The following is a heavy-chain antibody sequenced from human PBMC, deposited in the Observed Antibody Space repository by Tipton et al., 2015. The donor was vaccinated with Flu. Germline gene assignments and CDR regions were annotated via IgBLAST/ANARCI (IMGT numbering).Heavy chain of an antibody. Sequence: TLSLTCSVSGYSIRSAYYWGWVRRPPGKGLEWIGTIFHSGTTYYNPSLKTRLTISVDTSKNQFSLRLSSVTAADTAVYYCARQDSSAWGQGTTVTVSS. CDR2: IFHSGTT. D-gene: IGHD2-15*01. V-gene: IGHV4-38-2*01. CDR3: ARQDSSA. J-gene: IGHJ3*01. CDR1: GYSIRSAYY.